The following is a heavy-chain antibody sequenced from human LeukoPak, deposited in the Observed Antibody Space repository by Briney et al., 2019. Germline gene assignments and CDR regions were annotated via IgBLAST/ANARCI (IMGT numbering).Heavy chain of an antibody. V-gene: IGHV4-34*01. CDR1: GGSFSGYY. CDR2: INHSGST. Sequence: SETLSLTCAVYGGSFSGYYWSWIRQPPGKGLEWIGEINHSGSTNYNPSLKSRVTISVDTSKNQFSLKLSSVTAADTAVYYCARSGYSYAPIYYFDYWGQGTLVTVSS. J-gene: IGHJ4*02. CDR3: ARSGYSYAPIYYFDY. D-gene: IGHD5-18*01.